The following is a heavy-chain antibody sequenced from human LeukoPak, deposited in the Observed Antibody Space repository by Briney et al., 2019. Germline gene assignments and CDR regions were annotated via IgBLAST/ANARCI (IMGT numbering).Heavy chain of an antibody. CDR1: GYTFTGYY. J-gene: IGHJ4*02. D-gene: IGHD3-9*01. CDR2: INPNSGGT. V-gene: IGHV1-2*02. CDR3: AREGDHYDILTGHHFDF. Sequence: GASVKVSCKASGYTFTGYYMHWVRQAPGQGLEWMGWINPNSGGTNYAQKFQGRVTMTRDTSISTAYLELSRLRSDDTAVYYCAREGDHYDILTGHHFDFWGQGTLVTVSS.